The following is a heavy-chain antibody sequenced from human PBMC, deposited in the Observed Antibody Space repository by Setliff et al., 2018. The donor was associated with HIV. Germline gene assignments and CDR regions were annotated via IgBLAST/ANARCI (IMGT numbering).Heavy chain of an antibody. CDR1: GFTFSSYW. V-gene: IGHV3-74*01. CDR3: ARGVRGVVNGMDV. Sequence: PGGSLRLSCAASGFTFSSYWMHWVRQAPGKGLVWVSRTNNDGSYASYADSVKGRFTISRDNAKNTLYLQMNSLRAEDTAVYYCARGVRGVVNGMDVWGQGTTVTVSS. CDR2: TNNDGSYA. J-gene: IGHJ6*02. D-gene: IGHD3-10*01.